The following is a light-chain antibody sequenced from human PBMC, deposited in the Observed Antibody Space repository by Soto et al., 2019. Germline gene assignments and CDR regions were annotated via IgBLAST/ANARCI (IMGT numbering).Light chain of an antibody. CDR3: QQYNNWWT. V-gene: IGKV3-15*01. CDR1: QSVSSN. Sequence: EIVMTQSPATLSVSPGDRATLSCRASQSVSSNLAWYQQKPGQAPRLLIYGASNRATGIPARFSGSGSGTEFTLTISSLQSEDFAVYYCQQYNNWWTFGQGTKVEIK. CDR2: GAS. J-gene: IGKJ1*01.